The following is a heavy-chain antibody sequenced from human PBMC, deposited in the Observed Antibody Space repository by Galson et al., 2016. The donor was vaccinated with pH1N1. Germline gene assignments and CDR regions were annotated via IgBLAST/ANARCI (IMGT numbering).Heavy chain of an antibody. CDR3: ARLAYGDSFDS. J-gene: IGHJ4*02. D-gene: IGHD4-17*01. CDR2: ISTGRRVV. V-gene: IGHV3-48*04. CDR1: GFIFSDYS. Sequence: SLRLSCAASGFIFSDYSFIWVRQAPGKGLEWLSYISTGRRVVQYAVSVKGRLTISRDNAQRSVYLQINSLRLEDTAVYHCARLAYGDSFDSWGRGTLVAVSS.